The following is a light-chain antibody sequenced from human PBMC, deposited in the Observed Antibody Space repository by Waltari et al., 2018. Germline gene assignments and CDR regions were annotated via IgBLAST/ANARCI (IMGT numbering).Light chain of an antibody. J-gene: IGLJ3*02. CDR3: SSYTSSSTL. Sequence: QSALTQPASVSGSPGQSITISCTGTSSDVGGYNYVSWYQQHPGKAPKLMIYGVSNRPSGVSNRVSGSKSGNTASLTISGLQAEDEADYYCSSYTSSSTLFGGGTKLTVL. V-gene: IGLV2-14*01. CDR1: SSDVGGYNY. CDR2: GVS.